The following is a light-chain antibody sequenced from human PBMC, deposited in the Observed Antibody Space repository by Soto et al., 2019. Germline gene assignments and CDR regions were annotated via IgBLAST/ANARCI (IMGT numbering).Light chain of an antibody. CDR1: QTIGVL. Sequence: DLQMTQSTSSLSASLGDRVTITCRASQTIGVLLSWFQQKPGKPPQLLIYGASRLKSGVPSRFGGSGSGTEFTLSISSLEADDVATYFCQQSDNIPYTFGQGTTVEI. CDR3: QQSDNIPYT. V-gene: IGKV1-39*01. J-gene: IGKJ2*01. CDR2: GAS.